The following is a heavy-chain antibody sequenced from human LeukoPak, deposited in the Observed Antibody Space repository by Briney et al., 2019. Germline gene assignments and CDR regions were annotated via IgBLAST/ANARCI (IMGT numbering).Heavy chain of an antibody. J-gene: IGHJ4*02. V-gene: IGHV3-23*01. CDR1: GFTSSSYA. Sequence: GGSLRLSCAASGFTSSSYAMSWVRQAPGKGLEWVSAISGSGGSTYYADSVKGRFTISRDNSKNTLYLQMNSLRAEDTAVYYCAKDAICSSTSCYVDYWGQGTLVTVSS. CDR3: AKDAICSSTSCYVDY. CDR2: ISGSGGST. D-gene: IGHD2-2*01.